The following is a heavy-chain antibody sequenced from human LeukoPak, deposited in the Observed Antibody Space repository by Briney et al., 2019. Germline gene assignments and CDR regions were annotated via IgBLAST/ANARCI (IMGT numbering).Heavy chain of an antibody. D-gene: IGHD4-17*01. Sequence: SQTLSLTCTVSGGSISSGGYYWRWIRQHPGKGLEWIGYIYYSGSTYYNPSLKSRVTISVDTSKNQFSLKLSSVTAADTAVYYCARERPDYGFDYWGQGTLVTVSS. CDR3: ARERPDYGFDY. J-gene: IGHJ4*02. CDR2: IYYSGST. CDR1: GGSISSGGYY. V-gene: IGHV4-31*03.